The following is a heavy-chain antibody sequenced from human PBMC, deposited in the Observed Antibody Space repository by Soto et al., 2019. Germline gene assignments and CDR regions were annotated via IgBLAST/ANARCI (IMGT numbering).Heavy chain of an antibody. Sequence: PGGSLRLSCAASGFTFSSYAMSWVRQAPGKGLEWVSAISGSGGSTYYADSVKGRFTISRDNSKNTLYLQMNSLRAEDTAVYYCAKKGGAAAGPRDAFDIWGQGTMVTVSS. CDR1: GFTFSSYA. V-gene: IGHV3-23*01. CDR3: AKKGGAAAGPRDAFDI. CDR2: ISGSGGST. D-gene: IGHD6-13*01. J-gene: IGHJ3*02.